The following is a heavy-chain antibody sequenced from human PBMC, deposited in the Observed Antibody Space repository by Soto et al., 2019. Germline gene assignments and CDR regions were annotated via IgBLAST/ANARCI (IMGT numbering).Heavy chain of an antibody. Sequence: EVQLLESGGGLVQPGGSLRLSCAASGFSFRNYAMSWVRQAPGKGLEWISTLTGSSSNIYYADSVKGRFAISRDNSRNTLYLPMNRLTAEDTAVYYCANGRATYGLLTHDYWGQGTLVTVSS. D-gene: IGHD3-10*01. V-gene: IGHV3-23*01. CDR1: GFSFRNYA. CDR2: LTGSSSNI. CDR3: ANGRATYGLLTHDY. J-gene: IGHJ4*02.